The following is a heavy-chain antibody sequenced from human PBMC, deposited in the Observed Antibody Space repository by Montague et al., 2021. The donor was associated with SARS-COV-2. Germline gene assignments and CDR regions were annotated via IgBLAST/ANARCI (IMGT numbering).Heavy chain of an antibody. CDR1: GGSISFYY. Sequence: SETLSLTCTVSGGSISFYYWSCLLQPPGKGREWIGEINHSGSTNYNPSLKSRVTISVDTSKNQFSLKRSSVTAADTAVYYCARGYQLRFLEWSSRRSTLDYWGQGTLVTVSS. J-gene: IGHJ4*02. V-gene: IGHV4-34*01. CDR2: INHSGST. CDR3: ARGYQLRFLEWSSRRSTLDY. D-gene: IGHD3-3*01.